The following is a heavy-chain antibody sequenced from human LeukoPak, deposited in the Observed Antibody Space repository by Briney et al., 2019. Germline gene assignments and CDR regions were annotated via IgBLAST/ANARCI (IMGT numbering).Heavy chain of an antibody. D-gene: IGHD2/OR15-2a*01. J-gene: IGHJ4*02. Sequence: SGGSLRLSCAASGFTFSSYSMSWVRQAPGKGLEWVSSISSSSSYIYYADSVMGRFTISRDNAKNSLYLQMNSLRAEDTAVYYCARDRTVYGLDYWGQGTLVTVSS. CDR3: ARDRTVYGLDY. CDR2: ISSSSSYI. CDR1: GFTFSSYS. V-gene: IGHV3-21*01.